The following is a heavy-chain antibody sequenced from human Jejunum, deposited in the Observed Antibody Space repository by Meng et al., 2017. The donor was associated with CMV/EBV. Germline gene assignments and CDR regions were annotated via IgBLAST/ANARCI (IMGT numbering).Heavy chain of an antibody. V-gene: IGHV3-30*02. J-gene: IGHJ4*02. CDR3: AKEEGTGSTPDC. Sequence: ASSFPFGGFGMHWVRQAPGKGLEWVAFIRYDGSNQYYADSVKGRFTISRDNSKNTLSLHMNSLRPEDTAVFYCAKEEGTGSTPDCWGQGTLGTVSS. D-gene: IGHD1-26*01. CDR2: IRYDGSNQ. CDR1: SFPFGGFG.